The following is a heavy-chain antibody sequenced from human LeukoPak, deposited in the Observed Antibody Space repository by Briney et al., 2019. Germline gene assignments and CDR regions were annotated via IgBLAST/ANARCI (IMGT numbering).Heavy chain of an antibody. D-gene: IGHD2-15*01. Sequence: SETLSLTCAVYGGSFSGYYWSWIRQPPGKGLEWIGYIYYSGSTNYNPSLKSRVTISVDTSKNQFSLKLRYVTAADTAVYYCARDVNCSGGSCSEPRNWFDPWGQGTLVTVSS. V-gene: IGHV4-59*12. CDR3: ARDVNCSGGSCSEPRNWFDP. CDR2: IYYSGST. CDR1: GGSFSGYY. J-gene: IGHJ5*02.